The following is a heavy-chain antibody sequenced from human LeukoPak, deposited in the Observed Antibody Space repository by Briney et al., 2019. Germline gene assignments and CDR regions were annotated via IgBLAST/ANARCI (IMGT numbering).Heavy chain of an antibody. CDR2: IYRDSSVK. Sequence: GGSLRLSCVASGFNFDEYAMNWVRQAPGKVLEWISCIYRDSSVKHYADSVRGRFTVSRDNAKNSVYLQMNSLRAEDTAVYFCARYGSGSNYRDPFDSWGQGTLVTVSS. V-gene: IGHV3-48*01. CDR3: ARYGSGSNYRDPFDS. D-gene: IGHD3-10*01. J-gene: IGHJ4*02. CDR1: GFNFDEYA.